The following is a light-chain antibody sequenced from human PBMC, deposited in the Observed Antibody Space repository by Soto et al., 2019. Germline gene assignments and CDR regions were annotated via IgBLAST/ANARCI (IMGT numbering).Light chain of an antibody. CDR1: QSVLYSSNNKNY. Sequence: DIVMTQSPDSLAVSLGERATINCKSSQSVLYSSNNKNYLAWYQQKPRQPPKLLISWASTRESGVPDRFSGSGSGKDFTPTISTLQAEDVAVFSCQQYYSTPRTLGQGTKVEIK. CDR3: QQYYSTPRT. J-gene: IGKJ1*01. V-gene: IGKV4-1*01. CDR2: WAS.